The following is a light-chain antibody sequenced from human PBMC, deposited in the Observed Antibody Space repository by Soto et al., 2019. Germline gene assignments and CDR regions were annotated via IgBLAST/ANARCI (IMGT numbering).Light chain of an antibody. J-gene: IGKJ4*01. Sequence: DIMMTQSPDSLAVSLGERATINCKSSQSVLYSSNNKNYLAWFQQKSGQPPKPLIYWASARESGVPDRFSGSGSGTDFTLTISSLQAEDVAVYYCQQYYNTPLTFGGGTKVEIK. CDR3: QQYYNTPLT. CDR1: QSVLYSSNNKNY. V-gene: IGKV4-1*01. CDR2: WAS.